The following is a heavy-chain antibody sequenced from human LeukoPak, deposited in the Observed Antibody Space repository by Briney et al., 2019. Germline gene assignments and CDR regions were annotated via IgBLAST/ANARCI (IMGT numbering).Heavy chain of an antibody. V-gene: IGHV4-39*01. J-gene: IGHJ6*03. Sequence: SETLSLTCTVSSGSISSTTYYWAWIRQPPGKGLEWIGSIYYSGSTYYNPSLKSRVTISVDTSKNQFSLKLSSVTAADTAMYYCASPGIGPFNWGSVDYYYYYMDVWGKGTTVTVSS. CDR1: SGSISSTTYY. CDR3: ASPGIGPFNWGSVDYYYYYMDV. D-gene: IGHD7-27*01. CDR2: IYYSGST.